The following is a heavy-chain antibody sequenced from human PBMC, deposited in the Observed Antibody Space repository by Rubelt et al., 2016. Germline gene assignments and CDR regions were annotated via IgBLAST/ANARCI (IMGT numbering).Heavy chain of an antibody. CDR3: AREDFVNNWVDY. D-gene: IGHD1-1*01. Sequence: QLQLQESGPGLVKPSEILSLTCTVSGGSMSGSSHYWAWIRQPPGKGLEWIGTIYYRGNTYYNPSLKSRVTMSVDTSKKQVSLKLGSVTAADTAVYYCAREDFVNNWVDYWGQGTRVTVSA. CDR1: GGSMSGSSHY. CDR2: IYYRGNT. V-gene: IGHV4-39*07. J-gene: IGHJ4*02.